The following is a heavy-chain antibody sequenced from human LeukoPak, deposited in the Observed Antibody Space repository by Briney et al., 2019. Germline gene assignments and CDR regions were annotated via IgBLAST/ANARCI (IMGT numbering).Heavy chain of an antibody. V-gene: IGHV4-59*01. D-gene: IGHD6-13*01. CDR3: AREGIAATVDY. CDR2: IYYSGST. J-gene: IGHJ4*02. CDR1: GGSISSYY. Sequence: SETLSLTCTVSGGSISSYYWSWIRQPPGKGLEWIGYIYYSGSTNYNPSLKSRVTISVDTSKNQFSLKLSSVTAADTAVYYCAREGIAATVDYWGQGTLVTVSS.